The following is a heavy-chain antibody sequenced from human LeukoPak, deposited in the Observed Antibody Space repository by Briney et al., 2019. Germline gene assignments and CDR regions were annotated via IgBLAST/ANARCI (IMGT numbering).Heavy chain of an antibody. V-gene: IGHV4-59*01. CDR1: GGSISSYY. CDR2: IYYSGGT. D-gene: IGHD3-22*01. CDR3: ARWRLYDSSGYYLSAFDI. J-gene: IGHJ3*02. Sequence: SETLSLTCTVSGGSISSYYWSWIRQPPGKGLEWIGYIYYSGGTNYNPSLKSRVTISVDTSKNQFSLKLSSVTAADTAVYHCARWRLYDSSGYYLSAFDIWGQGTMVTVSS.